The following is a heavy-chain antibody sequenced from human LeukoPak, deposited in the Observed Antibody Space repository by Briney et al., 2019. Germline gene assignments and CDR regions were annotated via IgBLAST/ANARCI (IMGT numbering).Heavy chain of an antibody. CDR3: ARPRGCGSARCNNFDY. J-gene: IGHJ4*02. V-gene: IGHV3-48*04. Sequence: GGSLRLSCAAAGFTFDTYPMNWVRQAPGRGLEWISCISSNRDTIYYAASVKGRFTISRDNTKKSLYLQLNSLRPEDSAVYYCARPRGCGSARCNNFDYWGQGTLVTVSS. CDR2: ISSNRDTI. CDR1: GFTFDTYP. D-gene: IGHD2-2*01.